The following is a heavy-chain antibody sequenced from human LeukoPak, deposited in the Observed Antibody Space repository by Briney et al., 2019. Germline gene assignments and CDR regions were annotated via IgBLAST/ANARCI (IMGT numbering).Heavy chain of an antibody. J-gene: IGHJ3*02. CDR1: GGSFSGYY. D-gene: IGHD4-23*01. Sequence: SETLSLTCAVYGGSFSGYYWSWIRQPPGKGLEWIGEINHSGSTTYNPSLKSRVTISVDTSKNQFSLRLNSVTAADTAVYYWARDPTVVTPEAFDIWGQGTMVTVSS. CDR3: ARDPTVVTPEAFDI. V-gene: IGHV4-34*01. CDR2: INHSGST.